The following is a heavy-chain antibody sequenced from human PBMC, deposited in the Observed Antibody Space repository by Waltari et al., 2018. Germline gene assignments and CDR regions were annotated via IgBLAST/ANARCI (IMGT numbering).Heavy chain of an antibody. CDR1: GFTFSSYS. V-gene: IGHV3-21*01. CDR3: ARAPSTPRIQLWVVEYYFDY. CDR2: ISSSSSYR. J-gene: IGHJ4*02. Sequence: EVQLVESGGGLVKPGGSLRLSCAAPGFTFSSYSMNWVRQAPGKGLEWVSSISSSSSYRYYADSVKGRFTISRDNAKNSLYLQMNSLRAEDTAVYYCARAPSTPRIQLWVVEYYFDYWGQGTLVTVSS. D-gene: IGHD5-18*01.